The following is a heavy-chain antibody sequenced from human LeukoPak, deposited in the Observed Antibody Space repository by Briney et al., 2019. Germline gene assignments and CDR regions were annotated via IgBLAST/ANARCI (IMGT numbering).Heavy chain of an antibody. CDR3: ARYSGIAVAGTFDY. D-gene: IGHD6-19*01. CDR1: GFAVSSNY. V-gene: IGHV3-53*01. Sequence: PGGSLRLSCAASGFAVSSNYMSWVRQGPGKGLEWVSLIYSGGGTSYSDSVKGRFTISRDNAKNSLYLQMNSLRAEDTALYYCARYSGIAVAGTFDYWGQGTLVTVSS. J-gene: IGHJ4*02. CDR2: IYSGGGT.